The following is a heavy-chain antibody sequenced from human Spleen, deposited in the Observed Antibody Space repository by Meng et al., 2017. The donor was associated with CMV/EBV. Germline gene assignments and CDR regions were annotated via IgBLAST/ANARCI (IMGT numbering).Heavy chain of an antibody. Sequence: GESLKISCAASGFTFSSYWMHWVRQAPGKGLVWVSRINTDGSSTSYADSVRGRFTISRDNAKNTLYLQMNSLRAEDTALYYCAKSGDRFLEWDNWFDPWGQGTLVTVSS. CDR3: AKSGDRFLEWDNWFDP. CDR1: GFTFSSYW. J-gene: IGHJ5*02. V-gene: IGHV3-74*01. D-gene: IGHD3-3*01. CDR2: INTDGSST.